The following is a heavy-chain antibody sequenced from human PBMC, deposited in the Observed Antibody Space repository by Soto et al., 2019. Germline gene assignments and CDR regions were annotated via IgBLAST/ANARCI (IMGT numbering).Heavy chain of an antibody. CDR2: ISGSGGST. J-gene: IGHJ4*02. CDR1: GFTFSSYA. CDR3: TKDRHPDGIWTFDY. V-gene: IGHV3-23*01. D-gene: IGHD3-9*01. Sequence: GGSLRLSCAASGFTFSSYAMSWFRQAPGKGLEWVSAISGSGGSTYYADSVKGRFTISRDNSKNTLFLQMNSLRAEDTAVYYCTKDRHPDGIWTFDYWGQGALVTVSS.